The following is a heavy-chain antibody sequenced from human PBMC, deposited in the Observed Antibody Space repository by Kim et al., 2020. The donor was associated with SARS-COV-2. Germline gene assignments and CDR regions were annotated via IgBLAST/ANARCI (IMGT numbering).Heavy chain of an antibody. D-gene: IGHD6-19*01. Sequence: SETLSLTCTVSGGSISSSSYYWGWIRQPPGKGLEWIGSIYYSGSTYYNPSLKSRVTISVDTSKNQFSLKLSSVTAADTAVYYCARGTQEESIAVAGFYWYFDLWGRGTLVTVSS. CDR1: GGSISSSSYY. CDR3: ARGTQEESIAVAGFYWYFDL. CDR2: IYYSGST. V-gene: IGHV4-39*01. J-gene: IGHJ2*01.